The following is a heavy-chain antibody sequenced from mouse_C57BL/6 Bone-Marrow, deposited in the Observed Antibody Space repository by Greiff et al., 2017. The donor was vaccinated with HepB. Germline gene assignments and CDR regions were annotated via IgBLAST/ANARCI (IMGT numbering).Heavy chain of an antibody. CDR2: INPNNGGT. Sequence: EVQLQQSGPELVKPGASVKIPCKASGYTFTDYNMDWVKQSHGKSLEWIGDINPNNGGTIYNQKFKGKATLTVDKSSSTAYMELRSLTSEDTAVYYCARPYYYGSSYRWYFDVWGTGTTVTVSS. V-gene: IGHV1-18*01. J-gene: IGHJ1*03. D-gene: IGHD1-1*01. CDR1: GYTFTDYN. CDR3: ARPYYYGSSYRWYFDV.